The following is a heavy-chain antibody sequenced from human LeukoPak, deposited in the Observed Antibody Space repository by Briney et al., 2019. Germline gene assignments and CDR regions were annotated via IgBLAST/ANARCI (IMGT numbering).Heavy chain of an antibody. Sequence: SETLSLTCTVSGGSISSYYWSWIRQPPGKGLEWIGYIYYSGSTNYNPSLKSRVTISVDTSKNQFSLKLSSVTAADTAVYYCARDLYSGYDWVGFNIWGQGTVVTVSS. CDR3: ARDLYSGYDWVGFNI. V-gene: IGHV4-59*01. CDR2: IYYSGST. CDR1: GGSISSYY. J-gene: IGHJ3*02. D-gene: IGHD5-12*01.